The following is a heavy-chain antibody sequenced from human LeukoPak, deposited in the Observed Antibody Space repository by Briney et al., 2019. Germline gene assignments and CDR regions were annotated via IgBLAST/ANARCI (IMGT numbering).Heavy chain of an antibody. Sequence: GESLKISCKGSGYSFPNYWIGWVRQMPGKGLEWMGIISPGDSDIRYSPSFQGQVTISADKSISTAYLQWSSLKASDTAMYYCARHDPKVWFDPWGQGTLVTVSS. V-gene: IGHV5-51*01. J-gene: IGHJ5*02. CDR1: GYSFPNYW. CDR3: ARHDPKVWFDP. CDR2: ISPGDSDI.